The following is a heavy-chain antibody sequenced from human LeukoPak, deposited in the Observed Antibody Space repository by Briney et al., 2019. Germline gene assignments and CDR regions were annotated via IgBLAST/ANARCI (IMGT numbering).Heavy chain of an antibody. CDR2: INWNSGST. Sequence: GGTLRLSCAASAVTFAEYGMSWGSRAPGKGLEGVSGINWNSGSTGYADSVKGRLTIYRDNTKKSLCMKTNSLRAEETPWYNCARRRDYYYYMDACGKGTTVTV. J-gene: IGHJ6*03. V-gene: IGHV3-20*01. CDR1: AVTFAEYG. CDR3: ARRRDYYYYMDA.